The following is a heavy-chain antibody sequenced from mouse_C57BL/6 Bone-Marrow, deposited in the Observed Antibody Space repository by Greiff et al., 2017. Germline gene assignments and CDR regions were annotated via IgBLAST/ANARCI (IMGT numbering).Heavy chain of an antibody. Sequence: VKLQESGAELVRPGASVTLSCKASGYTFTDYEMHWVKQTPVHGLEWIGAIDPETGGTAYNQKFKGKAILTADKSYSTAYMELRSLTSEDSAVYYGTRCYGSSYGWYFDVWGTGTTVTVSS. CDR2: IDPETGGT. CDR1: GYTFTDYE. V-gene: IGHV1-15*01. J-gene: IGHJ1*03. D-gene: IGHD1-1*01. CDR3: TRCYGSSYGWYFDV.